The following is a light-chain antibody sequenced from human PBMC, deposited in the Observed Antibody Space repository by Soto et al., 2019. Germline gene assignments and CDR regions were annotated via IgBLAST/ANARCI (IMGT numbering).Light chain of an antibody. V-gene: IGKV3-20*01. J-gene: IGKJ3*01. CDR3: QQYGSSYT. CDR2: GTS. CDR1: QSVRNNY. Sequence: EIVLTQSPGTLSLSPGERATLSCRASQSVRNNYLAWYQQQPGQAPRLLIYGTSTGDTGIPDRFSDSGSGTDFTLTISPLEPEDFAVYYCQQYGSSYTFGPGTKVEIK.